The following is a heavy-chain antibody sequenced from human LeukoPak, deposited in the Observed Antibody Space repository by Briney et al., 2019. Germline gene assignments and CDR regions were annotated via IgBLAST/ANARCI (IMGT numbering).Heavy chain of an antibody. CDR2: ISWNSGSI. CDR3: AKDRDAAGRYYFDY. J-gene: IGHJ4*02. D-gene: IGHD6-13*01. V-gene: IGHV3-9*01. CDR1: GFTFDGYA. Sequence: PGRSLRLSCAASGFTFDGYAMHWVRQAPGKGLEWVSGISWNSGSIGYADSVKGRFTISRDNAKNSLYLQMNSLRAEDTALYYCAKDRDAAGRYYFDYWGQGTLVTVSS.